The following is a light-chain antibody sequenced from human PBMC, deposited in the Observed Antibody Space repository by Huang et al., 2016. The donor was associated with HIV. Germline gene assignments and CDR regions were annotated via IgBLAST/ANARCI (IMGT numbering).Light chain of an antibody. J-gene: IGKJ4*01. CDR1: QSVSSH. CDR2: DVS. CDR3: QQRSKWPALT. V-gene: IGKV3-11*01. Sequence: EIVLTQSPGTLSLSPGERATLSCRASQSVSSHLAWYQQTPGQAPRLLIYDVSNRATGIPVRLSGSGSGTDFTLTISSLEPEDFAIYYCQQRSKWPALTFGGGTKVEIK.